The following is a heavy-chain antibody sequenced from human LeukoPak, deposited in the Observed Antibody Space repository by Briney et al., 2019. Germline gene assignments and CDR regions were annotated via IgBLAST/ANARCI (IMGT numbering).Heavy chain of an antibody. CDR1: GFTFSDYY. Sequence: GGSLRLSCAASGFTFSDYYMSWIRQSPGNGLEWVSYISTSGSTIYYADSVKGRFTVSRDIAKNSLFLQMNSLRAEDTAVHYCARVVSENSGYQGYWGQGTLVTVSS. CDR3: ARVVSENSGYQGY. J-gene: IGHJ4*02. V-gene: IGHV3-11*04. D-gene: IGHD3-22*01. CDR2: ISTSGSTI.